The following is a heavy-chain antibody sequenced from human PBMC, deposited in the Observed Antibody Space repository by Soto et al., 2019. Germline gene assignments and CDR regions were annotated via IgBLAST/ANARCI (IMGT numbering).Heavy chain of an antibody. J-gene: IGHJ4*02. Sequence: GGSLRLSCVASGLIFSKVWMTWVRQAPGKGLEWLGRIRSQSDGETTDYAAPVKGRFTISRDDSKNALYLQMNSLKIEDTAVYYCTTDGRTDFWGQGTLVTVSS. V-gene: IGHV3-15*01. CDR1: GLIFSKVW. CDR3: TTDGRTDF. CDR2: IRSQSDGETT.